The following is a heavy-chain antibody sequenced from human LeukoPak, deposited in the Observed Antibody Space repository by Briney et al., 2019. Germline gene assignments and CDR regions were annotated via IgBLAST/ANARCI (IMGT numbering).Heavy chain of an antibody. D-gene: IGHD1-14*01. J-gene: IGHJ4*02. CDR2: IIPIFGTA. Sequence: SSVTVSCKASGGTFSSYAISWVRQAPGQGLEWMGGIIPIFGTANYAQKFQGRVTITADESTSTAYMELSSLRSEDTAVYYCARDVLAGPGGTLLGYFDYWGQGTLVTVSS. CDR1: GGTFSSYA. V-gene: IGHV1-69*13. CDR3: ARDVLAGPGGTLLGYFDY.